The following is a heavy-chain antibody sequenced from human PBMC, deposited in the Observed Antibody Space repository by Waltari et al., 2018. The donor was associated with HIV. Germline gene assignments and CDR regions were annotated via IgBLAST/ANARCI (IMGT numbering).Heavy chain of an antibody. CDR1: GYTFTDYY. D-gene: IGHD3-10*01. J-gene: IGHJ3*02. Sequence: QVQLVQSGAEVKKPGASVKVSCKASGYTFTDYYIHWVRQAPGQGLEWMGRIHPDSGGTNFAQKFQGRVTRTRDTSISTVYMELNRLRSDDTAVYYCARDRSNYGSLSYDAFDIWGQETMVTVSS. CDR3: ARDRSNYGSLSYDAFDI. CDR2: IHPDSGGT. V-gene: IGHV1-2*06.